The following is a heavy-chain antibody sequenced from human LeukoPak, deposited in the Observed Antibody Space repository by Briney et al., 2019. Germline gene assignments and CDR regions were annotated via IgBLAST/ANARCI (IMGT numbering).Heavy chain of an antibody. CDR1: GDSISNYY. V-gene: IGHV4-4*07. D-gene: IGHD3-10*01. CDR3: ARVSLVRGAPDYYFNY. CDR2: IYTSGST. J-gene: IGHJ4*02. Sequence: SETLSLTCTVSGDSISNYYWSWIRQPAGKGLEWIGRIYTSGSTNYNPSLKSRVTMSVDTSKNQFSLKLSSVTAADTAVYYCARVSLVRGAPDYYFNYWGQGTLVTVSS.